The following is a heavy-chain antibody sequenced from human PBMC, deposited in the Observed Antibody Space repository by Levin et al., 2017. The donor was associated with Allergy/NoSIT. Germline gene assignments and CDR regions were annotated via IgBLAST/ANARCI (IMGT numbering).Heavy chain of an antibody. Sequence: LGESLKISCKGSGYSFTSYWIGWVRQMPGKGLEWMGIIYPGDSDTRYSPSFQGQVTISADKSISTAYLQWSSLKASDTAMYYCARYRAATMITFGGVTRRQYWFDPWGQGTLVTVSS. CDR1: GYSFTSYW. CDR3: ARYRAATMITFGGVTRRQYWFDP. CDR2: IYPGDSDT. J-gene: IGHJ5*02. V-gene: IGHV5-51*01. D-gene: IGHD3-16*01.